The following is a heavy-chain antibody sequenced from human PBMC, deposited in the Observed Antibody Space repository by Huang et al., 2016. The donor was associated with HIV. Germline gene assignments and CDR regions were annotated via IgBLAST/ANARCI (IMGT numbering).Heavy chain of an antibody. Sequence: QVQLVQSGAAVKRPGASVKVSCRASGGTFSTNAVSWVRQAPGQGLEGMGGIIPMFGTTNYGQRFQGKVTITADESSSTVYMELSSLRSDDTAVYYCARQPYCGGDCAHYYYFYMDVWGKGTTVTVSS. CDR1: GGTFSTNA. CDR2: IIPMFGTT. CDR3: ARQPYCGGDCAHYYYFYMDV. V-gene: IGHV1-69*13. D-gene: IGHD2-21*02. J-gene: IGHJ6*03.